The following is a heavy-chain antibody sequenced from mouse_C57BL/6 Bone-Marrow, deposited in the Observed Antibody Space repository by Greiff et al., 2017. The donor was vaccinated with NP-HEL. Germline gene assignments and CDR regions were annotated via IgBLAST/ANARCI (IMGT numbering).Heavy chain of an antibody. V-gene: IGHV14-4*01. CDR2: IDPENGDT. Sequence: EVHLVESGAELVRPGASVKLSCTASGFNIKDDYMHWVKQRPEQGLEWIGWIDPENGDTEYASKFQGKATITADTSSNTAYLQLSSLTSEDTAVYYCTIGGDYWGQGTTLTVSS. CDR3: TIGGDY. J-gene: IGHJ2*01. CDR1: GFNIKDDY. D-gene: IGHD3-3*01.